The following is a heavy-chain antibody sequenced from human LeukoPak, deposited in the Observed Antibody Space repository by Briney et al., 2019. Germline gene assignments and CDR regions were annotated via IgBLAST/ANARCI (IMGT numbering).Heavy chain of an antibody. CDR1: GFTFSSYW. CDR3: ARVGNDYSSPDY. D-gene: IGHD6-13*01. Sequence: PGGSLRLSCAASGFTFSSYWMHWVRQAPGKGLVWVSRNNSDGSSTSYADSVKGRFTITRDNAKNTLYLQMNSRRAKDTAVYYCARVGNDYSSPDYGGQGTLVTVSS. CDR2: NNSDGSST. V-gene: IGHV3-74*01. J-gene: IGHJ4*02.